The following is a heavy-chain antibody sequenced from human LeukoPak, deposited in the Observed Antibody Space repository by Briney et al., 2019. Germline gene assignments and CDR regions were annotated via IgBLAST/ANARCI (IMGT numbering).Heavy chain of an antibody. Sequence: SETLSLTCTVSGGSISSSSYYWGWIRQPPGKGLEWIGSIYYSGSTYYNPSLKSRVTISVDTSKNQFSLKLSSVTAADTAVYYCARHRVSYDFWSGYLRGSFDHWGQGTLVTVSS. CDR2: IYYSGST. J-gene: IGHJ4*02. CDR1: GGSISSSSYY. D-gene: IGHD3-3*01. V-gene: IGHV4-39*01. CDR3: ARHRVSYDFWSGYLRGSFDH.